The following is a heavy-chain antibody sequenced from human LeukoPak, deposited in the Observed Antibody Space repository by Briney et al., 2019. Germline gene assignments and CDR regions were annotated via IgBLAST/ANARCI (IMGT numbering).Heavy chain of an antibody. CDR1: GFTVSSNY. CDR3: ARDRSYYDH. Sequence: GGSLRLSCAASGFTVSSNYMSWVRQAPGKGLEWVSGISWNSGSIGYADSVKGRFTISRDNAKNSLYLQMNSLRAEDTAVYYCARDRSYYDHWGQGTLVTVSS. J-gene: IGHJ4*02. V-gene: IGHV3-48*04. CDR2: ISWNSGSI.